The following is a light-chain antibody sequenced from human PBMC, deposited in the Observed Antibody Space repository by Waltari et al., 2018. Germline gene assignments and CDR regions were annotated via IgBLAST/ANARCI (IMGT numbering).Light chain of an antibody. CDR2: GSS. CDR1: QYIGGY. Sequence: DIQMTQSPSSLSASVGDTVTISCRPSQYIGGYLNWYQLKGGKAPKLLIAGSSRLQDGVPSRFTGSGSGTDFTPTISSLHSDDFAIYVCQQSFIPPWTFGQGTKVDI. J-gene: IGKJ1*01. CDR3: QQSFIPPWT. V-gene: IGKV1-39*01.